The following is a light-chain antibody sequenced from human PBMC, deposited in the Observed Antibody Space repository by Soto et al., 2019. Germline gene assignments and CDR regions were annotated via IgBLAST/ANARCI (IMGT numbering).Light chain of an antibody. CDR1: QSVSSSY. J-gene: IGKJ5*01. Sequence: EIGFTQTPGTPPLSPGERATLSFRAIQSVSSSYLAWYQQKPGQAPRLLIYGASSRATGIPDRFSGSGSGTDFTLTISRLEPEDFAVYYCQQYGSSPYTFGQGTRLEIK. CDR2: GAS. V-gene: IGKV3-20*01. CDR3: QQYGSSPYT.